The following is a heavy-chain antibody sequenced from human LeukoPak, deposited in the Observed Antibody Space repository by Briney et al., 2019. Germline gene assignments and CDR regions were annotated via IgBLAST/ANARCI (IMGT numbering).Heavy chain of an antibody. CDR1: GFSVSSSY. Sequence: GGSLRLSCAASGFSVSSSYMSWVRQAPGKGLEWVSLIYSGGSTYYADSVKGRFTISRDNSKNTMFLQMNSLRDEDTAVYYCARVIEARHFGYWGQGTLVTVSS. D-gene: IGHD6-6*01. CDR3: ARVIEARHFGY. V-gene: IGHV3-66*01. J-gene: IGHJ4*02. CDR2: IYSGGST.